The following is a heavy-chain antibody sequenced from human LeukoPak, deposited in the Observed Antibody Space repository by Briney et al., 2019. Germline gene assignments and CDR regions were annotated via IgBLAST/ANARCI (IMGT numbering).Heavy chain of an antibody. CDR2: IYYSGST. CDR1: GGSISSSSYY. V-gene: IGHV4-39*07. J-gene: IGHJ4*02. D-gene: IGHD5-12*01. Sequence: SETLSLTCTVSGGSISSSSYYWGWIRQPPGKGLEWIGSIYYSGSTYYNPSLKSRVTISVDTSKNQFSLKLSSVTAADTAVYYCARDRDSGYDSGVDYWGQGTLVTVSS. CDR3: ARDRDSGYDSGVDY.